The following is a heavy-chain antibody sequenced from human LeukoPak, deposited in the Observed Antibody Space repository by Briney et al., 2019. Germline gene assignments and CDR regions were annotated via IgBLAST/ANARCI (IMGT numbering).Heavy chain of an antibody. Sequence: PSETLSLTCAVYGGSFSGYYWSWIRQPPGKGLEWIGEINHSGSTNYNPSLKSRVTISVDTSKNQFSLKLSSVTAADTAVYYCGRGGGIFVFWSGYSSAEYFQHGGQGPLVTVS. CDR3: GRGGGIFVFWSGYSSAEYFQH. J-gene: IGHJ1*01. V-gene: IGHV4-34*01. D-gene: IGHD3-3*01. CDR1: GGSFSGYY. CDR2: INHSGST.